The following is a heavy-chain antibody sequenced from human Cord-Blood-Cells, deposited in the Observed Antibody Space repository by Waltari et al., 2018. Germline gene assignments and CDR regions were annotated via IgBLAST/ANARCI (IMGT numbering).Heavy chain of an antibody. D-gene: IGHD7-27*01. CDR3: ARNGGSEAFDI. V-gene: IGHV1-69*01. CDR1: GGTSSSYA. Sequence: QVQLVQSGAAVKKPGSSVKVSCKASGGTSSSYANTWARQPPGQGLEWMGGIIPIFVTANYAQKFQGRVTITADESTSTAYMELSSLRSEDTAVYYCARNGGSEAFDIWGQGTMVTVSS. CDR2: IIPIFVTA. J-gene: IGHJ3*02.